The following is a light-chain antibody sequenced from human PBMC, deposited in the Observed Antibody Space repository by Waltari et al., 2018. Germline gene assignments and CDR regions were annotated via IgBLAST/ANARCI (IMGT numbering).Light chain of an antibody. CDR2: EGS. CDR3: CSYAGSSTFEV. CDR1: SSDVGSYNL. Sequence: QSALTQPASVSGSPGQPITISCTGTSSDVGSYNLVPWYQQHPGKAPKLMIYEGSKRPSGVSNRFSGSKSGNTASLRISGLQAEDEADYYCCSYAGSSTFEVFGGGTKLTVL. J-gene: IGLJ2*01. V-gene: IGLV2-23*03.